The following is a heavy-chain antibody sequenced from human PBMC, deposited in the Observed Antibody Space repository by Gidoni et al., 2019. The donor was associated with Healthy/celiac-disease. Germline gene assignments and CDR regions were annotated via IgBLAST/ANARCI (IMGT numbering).Heavy chain of an antibody. CDR2: IYSGGST. V-gene: IGHV3-53*01. Sequence: EVQLMESGGGLIQPGGSLRLPCAASGFTVSRNYMSWVRQAPGKGLEWVSVIYSGGSTYYADSVKGRFTISRDNSKNTLYLQMNSLRAEDTAVYYCARVSDSGYDQDYWGQGTLVTVSS. J-gene: IGHJ4*02. D-gene: IGHD5-12*01. CDR1: GFTVSRNY. CDR3: ARVSDSGYDQDY.